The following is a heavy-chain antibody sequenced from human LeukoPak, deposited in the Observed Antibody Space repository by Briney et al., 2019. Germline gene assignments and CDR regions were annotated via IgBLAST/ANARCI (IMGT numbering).Heavy chain of an antibody. J-gene: IGHJ5*02. D-gene: IGHD3-9*01. V-gene: IGHV1-2*02. Sequence: ASVKVSFKASGYTFTGYYLHWVRQAPGQGLEWMGWINPNSGGTKYPQKFRGRVTMTRDTSISTAYLEVSRLRSDDTAVYYCARKYDILTGQSNWFDPWGQRTLVTVSS. CDR1: GYTFTGYY. CDR3: ARKYDILTGQSNWFDP. CDR2: INPNSGGT.